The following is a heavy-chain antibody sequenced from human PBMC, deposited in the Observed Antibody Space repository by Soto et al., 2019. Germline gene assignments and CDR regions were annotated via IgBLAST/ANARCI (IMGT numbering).Heavy chain of an antibody. Sequence: QITLKESGPPLVRPAQTLTLTCAFSGFSLTTTSMGVSRIRQPPCKALEWLALIYWYDDQRYSLSLKDRLTISKDTARSRVVPTISNMNPVDPGTYFCEHAGDYDLLSFDLWGPGNMVTVA. D-gene: IGHD4-17*01. V-gene: IGHV2-5*01. J-gene: IGHJ4*02. CDR3: EHAGDYDLLSFDL. CDR1: GFSLTTTSMG. CDR2: IYWYDDQ.